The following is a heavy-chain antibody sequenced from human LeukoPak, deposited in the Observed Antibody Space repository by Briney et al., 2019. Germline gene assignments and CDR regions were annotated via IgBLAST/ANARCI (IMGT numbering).Heavy chain of an antibody. CDR3: ARRRLELALVGDAFDI. D-gene: IGHD1-7*01. CDR2: IYPGDSDT. V-gene: IGHV5-51*01. Sequence: GESLKISCKGSGYSFTSYWIGWVCQMPGKGLEWMGIIYPGDSDTRYSPSFQGQVTISADKSISTAYLQWSSLKASDTAMYYCARRRLELALVGDAFDIWGQGTMVTVSS. J-gene: IGHJ3*02. CDR1: GYSFTSYW.